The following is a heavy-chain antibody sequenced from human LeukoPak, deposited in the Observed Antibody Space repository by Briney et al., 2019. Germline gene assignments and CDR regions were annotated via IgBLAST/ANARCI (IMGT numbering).Heavy chain of an antibody. Sequence: PGGSLRLSCAASGFTFSSYSMNWVRQAPGKGLEWVSSISSSSSYIYYADSVKGRFTISRDNAKNSLYLQMNSLRAEDTAVYYCAAGVLWFGELSPYFDYWGQGTMVTVSS. CDR3: AAGVLWFGELSPYFDY. V-gene: IGHV3-21*01. CDR1: GFTFSSYS. D-gene: IGHD3-10*01. CDR2: ISSSSSYI. J-gene: IGHJ4*02.